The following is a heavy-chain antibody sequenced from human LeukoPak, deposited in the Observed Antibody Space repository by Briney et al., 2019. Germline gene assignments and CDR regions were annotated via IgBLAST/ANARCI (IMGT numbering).Heavy chain of an antibody. J-gene: IGHJ4*02. CDR3: ARGFYFDY. V-gene: IGHV3-53*01. CDR2: IYSGGST. Sequence: QAGGSLRLSCAASGFTVSSNYMSWVRQAPGKGLEWVSIIYSGGSTYYADSVRGRFTISRDNSKNTMYLQMNSLRTEDTAVYYCARGFYFDYWGQGTLVFVSS. CDR1: GFTVSSNY.